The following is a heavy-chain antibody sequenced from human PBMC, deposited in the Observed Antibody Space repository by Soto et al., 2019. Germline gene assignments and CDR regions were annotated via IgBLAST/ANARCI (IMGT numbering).Heavy chain of an antibody. D-gene: IGHD6-6*01. CDR2: ISPDGGEI. V-gene: IGHV3-7*01. CDR1: GFTFSSYA. Sequence: GGSLRLSCAATGFTFSSYAMSWVRRSPEKGPEWVASISPDGGEIYYVDSVKGRFTISRDNTRNSLYLQMNSLRAEDTAVYYCAKRPRWGQGTLVTVSS. J-gene: IGHJ4*02. CDR3: AKRPR.